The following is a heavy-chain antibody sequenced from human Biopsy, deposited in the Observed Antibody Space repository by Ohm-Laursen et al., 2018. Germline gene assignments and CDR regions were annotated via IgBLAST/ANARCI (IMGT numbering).Heavy chain of an antibody. J-gene: IGHJ5*02. CDR1: GISFSRSA. D-gene: IGHD6-6*01. Sequence: GSLRLSCAASGISFSRSAMNWVRQAPGKGLEWVSGITASGGTTYYADSVKGRFTISRDNSNNTLYLQMNSLRDDDTAVYYCAKYDYSSSPRRYFDPWGQGTLVTVSS. CDR2: ITASGGTT. CDR3: AKYDYSSSPRRYFDP. V-gene: IGHV3-23*01.